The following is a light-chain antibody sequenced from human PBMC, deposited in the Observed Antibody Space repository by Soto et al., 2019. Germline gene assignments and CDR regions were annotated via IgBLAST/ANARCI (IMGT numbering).Light chain of an antibody. CDR2: GAS. V-gene: IGKV3-15*01. J-gene: IGKJ1*01. Sequence: EIVLTQSPGTLSLSPGERATLSCRASQSVSSNLAWYRHKPGQAPRLLIYGASTRATGIPARFSGSGSGTEFTLTISSLQSEDFAVYYCQQYNNWPRGTFGQGTKVDIK. CDR3: QQYNNWPRGT. CDR1: QSVSSN.